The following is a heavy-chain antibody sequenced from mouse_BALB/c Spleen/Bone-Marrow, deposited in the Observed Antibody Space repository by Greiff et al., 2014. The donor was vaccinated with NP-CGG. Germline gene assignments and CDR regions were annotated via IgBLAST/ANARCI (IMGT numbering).Heavy chain of an antibody. CDR1: GYTFTDYN. CDR3: ARLGRDY. V-gene: IGHV1S29*02. D-gene: IGHD4-1*01. CDR2: IYPYNGGT. Sequence: VQLKESGPELGKPGASVKISCKASGYTFTDYNMHWGKQSHGKSLEWIGYIYPYNGGTGYNQKFKSKAILTVDNSSSTAYMELRSLTSEDSAVYYCARLGRDYWGQGTTLTVSS. J-gene: IGHJ2*01.